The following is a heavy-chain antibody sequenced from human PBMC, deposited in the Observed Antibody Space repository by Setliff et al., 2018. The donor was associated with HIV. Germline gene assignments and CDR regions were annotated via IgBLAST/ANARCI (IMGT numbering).Heavy chain of an antibody. J-gene: IGHJ4*02. CDR3: TKGVQRFRPYYFDS. CDR1: GFIFNNYG. V-gene: IGHV3-23*01. CDR2: IRDNGIST. D-gene: IGHD3-10*01. Sequence: GGSLRLSCAASGFIFNNYGMSWVRRAPGKGLEWVSGIRDNGISTYYADSVTGRFIISRDNSKNTLFLQMNSLKVEDTAIYYCTKGVQRFRPYYFDSWGQGGLVTVSS.